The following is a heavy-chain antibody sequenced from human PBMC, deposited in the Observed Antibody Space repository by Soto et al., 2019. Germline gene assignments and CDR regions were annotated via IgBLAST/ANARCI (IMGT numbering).Heavy chain of an antibody. CDR2: ISWNSGTM. V-gene: IGHV3-9*01. CDR1: GFSFDEYA. Sequence: EVQLVESGGGLVQPGRSLRLSCAASGFSFDEYAMHWVRQAPGKGPEWVSGISWNSGTMGYGDSVKGRFTISRDNAKNSLYLQMNSLRAEDTALYYCAKGFCSSTRCLTYSYMDVWGKGTTVTVSS. CDR3: AKGFCSSTRCLTYSYMDV. J-gene: IGHJ6*03. D-gene: IGHD2-2*01.